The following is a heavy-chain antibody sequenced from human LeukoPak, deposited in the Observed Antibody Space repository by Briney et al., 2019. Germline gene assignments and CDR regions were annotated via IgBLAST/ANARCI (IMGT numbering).Heavy chain of an antibody. Sequence: SQTLSLTCALSGDSVSSNSAAWHWIRQSPSRGLEWLGRTYYRSKWYNDYAVSVKSRITINPDTSKNQFSLQLNSVTPEDTAVYYCARTEGSSSWYFDYWGQGTLVTVSS. CDR3: ARTEGSSSWYFDY. J-gene: IGHJ4*02. V-gene: IGHV6-1*01. D-gene: IGHD6-13*01. CDR2: TYYRSKWYN. CDR1: GDSVSSNSAA.